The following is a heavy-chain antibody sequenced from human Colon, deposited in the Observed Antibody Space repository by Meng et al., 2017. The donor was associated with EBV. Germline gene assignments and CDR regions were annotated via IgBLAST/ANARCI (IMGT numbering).Heavy chain of an antibody. J-gene: IGHJ4*02. D-gene: IGHD5-24*01. CDR1: GASFSGYY. CDR2: VNPSGST. Sequence: QVQLQQWGAGLLKPLXXXXLTXXVYGASFSGYYWSWIRQPPGKGLEWIGEVNPSGSTNYSPSLKSRVTISVDTSKNQFSLRLNSVTAADTAVYYCARVGGLDGYRLGGDYWGQGALVTVSS. V-gene: IGHV4-34*01. CDR3: ARVGGLDGYRLGGDY.